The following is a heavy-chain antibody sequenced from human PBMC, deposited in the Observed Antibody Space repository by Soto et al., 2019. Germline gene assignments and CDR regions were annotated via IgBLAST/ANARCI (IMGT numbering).Heavy chain of an antibody. CDR3: ARVRGNQLLGWFDP. Sequence: ASEALSLTCAVSGVSISSSNWWTLVRHPPGKGLEWIGEIYHSGRTNYNPSLKSRVTISVDKSKNQFSLNMNSVTAADTAVYYGARVRGNQLLGWFDPWGQGTLVTVSS. D-gene: IGHD2-2*01. CDR2: IYHSGRT. J-gene: IGHJ5*02. CDR1: GVSISSSNW. V-gene: IGHV4-4*02.